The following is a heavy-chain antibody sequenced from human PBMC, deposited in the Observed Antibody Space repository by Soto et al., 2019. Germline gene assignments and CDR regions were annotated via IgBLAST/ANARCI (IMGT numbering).Heavy chain of an antibody. Sequence: SETLSLTCAVSGGSISCGGYYWTWIRQSPGKGLEWIGYVSSTGSTNYNPSLKSRLTMSLDTSTNEVSLSLTSVTAADAAVYFCARFSPPRKSYDSNPGWFDPWGQGIMVTVSS. J-gene: IGHJ5*02. V-gene: IGHV4-61*08. D-gene: IGHD3-22*01. CDR3: ARFSPPRKSYDSNPGWFDP. CDR1: GGSISCGGYY. CDR2: VSSTGST.